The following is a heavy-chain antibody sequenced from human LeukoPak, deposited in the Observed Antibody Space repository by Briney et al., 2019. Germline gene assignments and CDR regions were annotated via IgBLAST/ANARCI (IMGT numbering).Heavy chain of an antibody. CDR3: ARDMLGYFDY. CDR1: GFTFSDYS. CDR2: VSSSGTTT. D-gene: IGHD3-10*02. Sequence: GGSLRLSCAASGFTFSDYSMNWVRQAPGKGLEWVAYVSSSGTTTYYADSVKGRFAISRGNAKNSLYLQMKSLGAEATAIYYCARDMLGYFDYWGQGTLVTVSS. J-gene: IGHJ4*02. V-gene: IGHV3-48*03.